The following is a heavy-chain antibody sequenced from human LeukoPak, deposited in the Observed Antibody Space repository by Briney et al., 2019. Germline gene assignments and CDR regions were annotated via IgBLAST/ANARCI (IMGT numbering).Heavy chain of an antibody. CDR2: IRGSGGST. V-gene: IGHV3-23*01. CDR3: AKDEYYYGSGSCFDY. CDR1: GFTLSSYA. J-gene: IGHJ4*02. D-gene: IGHD3-10*01. Sequence: GGSQRLSCAASGFTLSSYAMSWVRQAPGKGLEGVSDIRGSGGSTYYADAVTGRFTISRDNSKITLYLQMKSLRAEDTAVYYCAKDEYYYGSGSCFDYWGQGTLVTVSS.